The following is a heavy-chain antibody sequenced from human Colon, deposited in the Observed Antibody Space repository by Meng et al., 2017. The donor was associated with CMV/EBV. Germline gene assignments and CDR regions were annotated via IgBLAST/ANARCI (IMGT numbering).Heavy chain of an antibody. V-gene: IGHV3-30*19. D-gene: IGHD4-17*01. CDR2: ISYDGSIK. CDR3: VRVGDYPGGYFDY. J-gene: IGHJ4*02. CDR1: GFTFSSSG. Sequence: SLKISCAASGFTFSSSGMHWVRQAPGKGLEWVALISYDGSIKYYVDSVKGRFTISRDNSKNTLSLQMNSLRADDTAVYYCVRVGDYPGGYFDYWGLGTLVTVSS.